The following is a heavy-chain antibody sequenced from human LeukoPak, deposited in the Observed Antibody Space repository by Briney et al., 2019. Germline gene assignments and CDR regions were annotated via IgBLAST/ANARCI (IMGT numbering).Heavy chain of an antibody. CDR1: GFTFDDYA. V-gene: IGHV3-43*02. J-gene: IGHJ4*02. D-gene: IGHD4/OR15-4a*01. Sequence: GGSLRLSCAASGFTFDDYAVHWVRQAPGKGLEWVSLISGDGGSTYYADSVKGRFTISRDNSKNSLYLQMNSLRTEDTALYFCAKGRPTISDPGVLDYWGQGTLVAVSS. CDR3: AKGRPTISDPGVLDY. CDR2: ISGDGGST.